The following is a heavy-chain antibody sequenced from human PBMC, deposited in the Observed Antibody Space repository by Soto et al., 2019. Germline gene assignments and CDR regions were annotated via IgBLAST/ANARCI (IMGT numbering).Heavy chain of an antibody. CDR1: GGSFSGYY. J-gene: IGHJ2*01. CDR3: ARVYRRYFDL. D-gene: IGHD4-4*01. Sequence: SETLSLTCAVYGGSFSGYYWSWIRQPPGKGLEWIGEINHSGSTNYNPSLKSRVTISVDTSKNQFSLKLSSVTAADTAVYYCARVYRRYFDLWGRGTLVTVSS. CDR2: INHSGST. V-gene: IGHV4-34*01.